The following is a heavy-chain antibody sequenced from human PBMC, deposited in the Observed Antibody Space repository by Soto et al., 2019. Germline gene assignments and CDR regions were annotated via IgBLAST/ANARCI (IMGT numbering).Heavy chain of an antibody. CDR2: IYPGDSDT. J-gene: IGHJ3*02. CDR1: GYSFTSYW. Sequence: PGESLKLSCKASGYSFTSYWIGWVRQIPGKGLEWMGIIYPGDSDTRYSPSFQGQVTISADKSISTAYLQWSSLKASDTAMYYCARSIVVVVAATQSAFDIWGQGTMVTVSS. D-gene: IGHD2-15*01. V-gene: IGHV5-51*03. CDR3: ARSIVVVVAATQSAFDI.